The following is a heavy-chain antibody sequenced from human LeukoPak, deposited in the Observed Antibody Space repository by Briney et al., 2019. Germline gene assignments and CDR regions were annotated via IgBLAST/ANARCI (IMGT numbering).Heavy chain of an antibody. V-gene: IGHV1-2*02. Sequence: ASVKVSCKASGYTFTGYYMHWVRQAPGQGLEWMGWINPNSGGTNYAQKFQGRVTMTRDTSISTAYMELSRLRSDDTAVYYCARVRKSVAGVGGYMDVWGKGTTVTVSS. D-gene: IGHD2-15*01. J-gene: IGHJ6*03. CDR3: ARVRKSVAGVGGYMDV. CDR1: GYTFTGYY. CDR2: INPNSGGT.